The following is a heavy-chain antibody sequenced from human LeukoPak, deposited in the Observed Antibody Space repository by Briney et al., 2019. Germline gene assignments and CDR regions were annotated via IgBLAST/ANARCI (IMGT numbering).Heavy chain of an antibody. J-gene: IGHJ4*02. Sequence: GGSLRRSCSASGFTFTTSWMNWVRQAPGKGLEWLASITPNASETYYVDSVRGRFTISRDDDKNSVYLQMNSLRAEDTAVYFCARDRAFKAFDYWGQGNLVSVSS. V-gene: IGHV3-7*01. CDR3: ARDRAFKAFDY. CDR2: ITPNASET. CDR1: GFTFTTSW.